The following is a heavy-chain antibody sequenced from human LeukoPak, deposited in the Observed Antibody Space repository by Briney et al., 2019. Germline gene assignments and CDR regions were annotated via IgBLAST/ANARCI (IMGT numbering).Heavy chain of an antibody. CDR1: GFTFSSYW. J-gene: IGHJ4*02. Sequence: GGSLRLSCAASGFTFSSYWMSWVRQAPGKGLEWVANIKQDGSEKYYVDSVKGRFTISRDNAKNSLYLQMNSLKTEDTAVYYCTTLSYSPFDYWGQGTLVTVSS. CDR2: IKQDGSEK. CDR3: TTLSYSPFDY. D-gene: IGHD1-26*01. V-gene: IGHV3-7*03.